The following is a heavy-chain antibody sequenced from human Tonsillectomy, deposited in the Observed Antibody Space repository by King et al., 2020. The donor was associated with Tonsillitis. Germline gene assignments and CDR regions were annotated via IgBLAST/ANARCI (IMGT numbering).Heavy chain of an antibody. CDR1: GGSFSGYY. D-gene: IGHD2-15*01. CDR3: ARGANDCSGGSCYSDYYYYGMDV. Sequence: VQLPQWGAGLLKPSETLSLTCAVYGGSFSGYYWSWIRQPPGKGLEWIGEINHSGSTNYNPSLKSRVTISVDTSKNQFSLKLSSVTAADTAVYYCARGANDCSGGSCYSDYYYYGMDVWGQGTTVTVSS. V-gene: IGHV4-34*01. J-gene: IGHJ6*02. CDR2: INHSGST.